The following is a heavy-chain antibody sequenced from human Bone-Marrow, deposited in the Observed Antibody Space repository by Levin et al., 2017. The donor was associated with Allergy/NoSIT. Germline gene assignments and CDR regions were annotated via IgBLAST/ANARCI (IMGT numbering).Heavy chain of an antibody. V-gene: IGHV1-18*01. CDR2: ISTFSGDI. Sequence: ASVKVSCKASGYTFTNYGITWVRQAPGQGLEWMGWISTFSGDIKYAQKFQGRVTLTTDTSTNTAYMELRSLRSDDTARYFCARDSKPYCSSSSCYRVKWFDPWGQGTLVTVSS. D-gene: IGHD2-2*01. J-gene: IGHJ5*02. CDR1: GYTFTNYG. CDR3: ARDSKPYCSSSSCYRVKWFDP.